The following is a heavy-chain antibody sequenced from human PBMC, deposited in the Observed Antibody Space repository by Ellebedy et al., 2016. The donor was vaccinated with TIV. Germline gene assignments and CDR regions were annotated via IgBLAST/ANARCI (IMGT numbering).Heavy chain of an antibody. CDR3: ARDPRYYGSGSGDAFDI. CDR2: INPSGGST. CDR1: GYTFTSYY. Sequence: ASVKVSCXASGYTFTSYYMHWVRQAPGQGLEWMGIINPSGGSTSYAQKFQGRVTMTRDTSTSTVYMELRSLRSDDTAVYYCARDPRYYGSGSGDAFDIWGQGTMVTVSS. D-gene: IGHD3-10*01. J-gene: IGHJ3*02. V-gene: IGHV1-46*01.